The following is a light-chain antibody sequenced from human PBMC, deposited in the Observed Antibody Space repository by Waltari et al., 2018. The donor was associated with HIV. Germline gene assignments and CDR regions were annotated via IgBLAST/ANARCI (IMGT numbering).Light chain of an antibody. J-gene: IGLJ3*02. CDR3: AAWDDSLTGWV. Sequence: QSVMIQPPSASGTPGQRVTIPCSGSTFNLGNNLVYWYQQLPGRAPRRLIDGINQRPSGFPARFSTSKSGTSASLAIIGLRSEDEVDYYCAAWDDSLTGWVFGGGTKLTVL. CDR2: GIN. V-gene: IGLV1-47*01. CDR1: TFNLGNNL.